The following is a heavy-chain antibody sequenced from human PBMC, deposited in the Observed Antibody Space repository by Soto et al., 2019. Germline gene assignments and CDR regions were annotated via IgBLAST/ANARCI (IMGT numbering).Heavy chain of an antibody. V-gene: IGHV4-61*08. CDR1: GAALSSGVYF. Sequence: SETLSLTCTVSGAALSSGVYFYTWVRHPPGKGLEWLGYIYYSGGTNYNPSLKSRVTISLDKSKSRFSLRLISVTAADTAVYYCTREQSDDNYFDPWGQGTLVTVSS. CDR3: TREQSDDNYFDP. CDR2: IYYSGGT. D-gene: IGHD6-19*01. J-gene: IGHJ5*02.